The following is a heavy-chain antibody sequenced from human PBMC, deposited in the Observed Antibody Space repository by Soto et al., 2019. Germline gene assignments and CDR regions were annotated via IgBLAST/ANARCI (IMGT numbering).Heavy chain of an antibody. D-gene: IGHD3-22*01. V-gene: IGHV4-38-2*01. CDR1: GYSISSGYY. CDR2: IYHSGST. CDR3: ARTPFDYYDSSGYYLWYFDL. J-gene: IGHJ2*01. Sequence: LSPTCAGSGYSISSGYYWGWIRQPPGKGLEWIGSIYHSGSTYYNPSLKSRVTISVDTSKNQFSLKLSSVTAADTAVYYCARTPFDYYDSSGYYLWYFDLWGRGTLVTVSS.